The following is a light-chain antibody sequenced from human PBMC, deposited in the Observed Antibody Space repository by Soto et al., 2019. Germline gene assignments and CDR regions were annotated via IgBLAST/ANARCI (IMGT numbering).Light chain of an antibody. CDR2: GAS. Sequence: EIVLTQSPGTLSLSPGERATLSCRASQSVSSSYLAWYQQKPGQAPRLLIYGASSRATGIPDRFSGSGSGTDFTITISRLEPEDCAVYYCQQYGSSHTFGQGTKLEIK. V-gene: IGKV3-20*01. CDR3: QQYGSSHT. J-gene: IGKJ2*01. CDR1: QSVSSSY.